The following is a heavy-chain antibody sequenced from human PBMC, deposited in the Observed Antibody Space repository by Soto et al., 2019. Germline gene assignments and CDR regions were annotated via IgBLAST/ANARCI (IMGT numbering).Heavy chain of an antibody. Sequence: PSETLSLTCTVSGGSISSGGYSWSWIRQPPGKGLEWIGYIYHSGSTYYNPFLKSRVTISVDRSKNQFSLKLSSVTAADTAVYYCSRVPGPWGQGTLVTVSS. CDR3: SRVPGP. CDR1: GGSISSGGYS. V-gene: IGHV4-30-2*01. CDR2: IYHSGST. J-gene: IGHJ5*02.